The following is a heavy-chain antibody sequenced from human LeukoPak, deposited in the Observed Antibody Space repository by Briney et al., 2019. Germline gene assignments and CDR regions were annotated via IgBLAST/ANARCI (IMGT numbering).Heavy chain of an antibody. CDR1: GASISSGDYY. CDR2: IYYSGSP. D-gene: IGHD3-22*01. Sequence: SETLSLTCTVSGASISSGDYYCTWIPQPPCKALQCFGYIYYSGSPYYNPSLQSRVTISVDTSKNQFSLKLSSVTAAVTAVYYCARSAYYYVHFDYWGQGTLATVSS. V-gene: IGHV4-30-4*01. J-gene: IGHJ4*02. CDR3: ARSAYYYVHFDY.